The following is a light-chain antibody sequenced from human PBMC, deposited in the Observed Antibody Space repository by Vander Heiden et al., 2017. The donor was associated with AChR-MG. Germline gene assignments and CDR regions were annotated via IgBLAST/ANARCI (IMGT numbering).Light chain of an antibody. CDR2: EVS. Sequence: QSALTQPASVSGSPGQSNTIPCTGTSSDVGSYNLVSWYQQHPGKAPKLMIYEVSKRPSGVSNRFSGSKSGNTASLTISGLQAEDEADYYCCSYAGSEVFGTGTKVTVL. V-gene: IGLV2-23*02. CDR1: SSDVGSYNL. CDR3: CSYAGSEV. J-gene: IGLJ1*01.